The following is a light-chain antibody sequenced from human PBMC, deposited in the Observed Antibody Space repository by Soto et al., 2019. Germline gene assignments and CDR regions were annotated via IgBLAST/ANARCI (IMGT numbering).Light chain of an antibody. Sequence: EIVLTQSPATLSLSPGESATLSCRASQSVSSYLAWYQQKPGQAPRLLISDASNRATGIPARFSGSGSGTDFTLTISGLEPEDFAVYYCQQRSTWPPWTFGQWTKVEIK. J-gene: IGKJ1*01. CDR1: QSVSSY. CDR2: DAS. CDR3: QQRSTWPPWT. V-gene: IGKV3-11*01.